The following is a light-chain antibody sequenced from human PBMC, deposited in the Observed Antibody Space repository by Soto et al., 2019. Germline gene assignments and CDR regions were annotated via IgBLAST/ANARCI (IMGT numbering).Light chain of an antibody. CDR1: SSDVGGYNY. CDR3: SSYTSSSTGF. J-gene: IGLJ1*01. CDR2: DVS. V-gene: IGLV2-14*01. Sequence: QSALTQPASVSGSPGQSITISCTGTSSDVGGYNYVSWYQQYPGKAPKLMIYDVSNRPSGVSNRFSGSKSGNTASLTISGLQAEDEADYYCSSYTSSSTGFFGTGTKLTVL.